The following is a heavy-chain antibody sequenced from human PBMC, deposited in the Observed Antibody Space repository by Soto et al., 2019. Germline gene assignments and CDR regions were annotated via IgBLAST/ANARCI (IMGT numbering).Heavy chain of an antibody. J-gene: IGHJ4*02. V-gene: IGHV4-4*02. D-gene: IGHD7-27*01. CDR2: VFHTGNT. CDR3: ARKAWVRFDY. CDR1: VDSSSRSVW. Sequence: SLSCAASVDSSSRSVWWTWVRQPPGKGLEWIGEVFHTGNTNYNPSLKSRVTMSVDKSTNEFSLKVTSVTAADTAIYYCARKAWVRFDYWGQGALVTVSS.